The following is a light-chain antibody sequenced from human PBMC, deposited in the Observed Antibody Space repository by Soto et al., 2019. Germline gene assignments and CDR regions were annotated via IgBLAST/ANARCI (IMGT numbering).Light chain of an antibody. Sequence: EIVLTQSPGTLSLSPGERATLSCRASQSVSSSYLAWYQQKPGQAPRLLIYGASSRATGIPPRFSGSGSATDFTLTISSLEPEDFAVYYCQHRSIWPVSFGQGTRLEIK. CDR2: GAS. J-gene: IGKJ5*01. CDR3: QHRSIWPVS. CDR1: QSVSSSY. V-gene: IGKV3D-20*02.